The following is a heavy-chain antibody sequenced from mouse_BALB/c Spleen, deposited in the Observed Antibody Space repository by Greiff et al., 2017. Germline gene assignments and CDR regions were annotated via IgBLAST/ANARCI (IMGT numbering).Heavy chain of an antibody. V-gene: IGHV5-4*02. CDR1: GFTFSDYY. Sequence: EVQRVESGGGLVKPGGSLKLSCAASGFTFSDYYLYWVRQTPEKRLEWVATISDGGSYTYYPASVKGRFTISRDNAKNNLYLQMSSLKSEDTAMYYCARNGYDFDYWGQGTTLTVSS. D-gene: IGHD2-14*01. CDR3: ARNGYDFDY. CDR2: ISDGGSYT. J-gene: IGHJ2*01.